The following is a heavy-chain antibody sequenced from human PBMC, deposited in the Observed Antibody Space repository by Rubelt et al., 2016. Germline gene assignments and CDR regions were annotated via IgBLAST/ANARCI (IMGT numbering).Heavy chain of an antibody. CDR1: GFTVGNNF. V-gene: IGHV3-66*01. Sequence: GESGGGLVQPGGSLRLSCAASGFTVGNNFMNWVRQAPGKGLEWVSLIYSGGDTYYADSVKGRFTISRDNSKNTLYLHMNSLRAEDTAVYYCAEDFLCDYWGQGALVTVSS. J-gene: IGHJ4*02. CDR3: AEDFLCDY. CDR2: IYSGGDT.